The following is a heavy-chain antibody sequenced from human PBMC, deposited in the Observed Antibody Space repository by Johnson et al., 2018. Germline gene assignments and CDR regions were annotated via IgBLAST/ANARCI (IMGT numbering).Heavy chain of an antibody. D-gene: IGHD2-15*01. CDR2: ISYDGNNQ. V-gene: IGHV3-30*18. Sequence: QVQLQESGGGVVPPGRSLRLSCAASGFTFSSYDIHWVRQAPGKGLEWVAVISYDGNNQYYSDSVRGRFTISRDNSKNTLYLQMNSLRTEDTAVYYCAKGSGGHDAFDIWGQGTMVTVSS. CDR3: AKGSGGHDAFDI. CDR1: GFTFSSYD. J-gene: IGHJ3*02.